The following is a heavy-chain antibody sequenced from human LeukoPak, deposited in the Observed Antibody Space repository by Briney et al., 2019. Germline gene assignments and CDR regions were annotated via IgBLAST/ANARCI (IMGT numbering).Heavy chain of an antibody. V-gene: IGHV3-9*01. CDR3: AKDLYSSGWDRFDY. CDR2: ISWNSGSI. J-gene: IGHJ4*02. Sequence: GRSLRLSCAASGFTFDDYAMHWVRQAPGKGLEWVSGISWNSGSIGYADSVKGRFTISRDNAKNSLYLQMNSLRAEDTALYYCAKDLYSSGWDRFDYWGQGTLVTASS. CDR1: GFTFDDYA. D-gene: IGHD6-19*01.